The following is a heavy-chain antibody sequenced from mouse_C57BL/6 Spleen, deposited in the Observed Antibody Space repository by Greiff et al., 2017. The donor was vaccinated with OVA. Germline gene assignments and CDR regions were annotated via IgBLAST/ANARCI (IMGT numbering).Heavy chain of an antibody. CDR1: GYTFTSYW. V-gene: IGHV1-69*01. CDR2: IDPSDSYT. D-gene: IGHD2-3*01. CDR3: ASFDGYYKD. J-gene: IGHJ4*01. Sequence: QVQLQQPGAELVMPGASVKLSCKASGYTFTSYWMHWVKQRPGQGLEWIGEIDPSDSYTNYNQKFKGKSTLTVDKSSSTAYMQLSSLTSEDSAVYYCASFDGYYKDWGQGTSVTVSS.